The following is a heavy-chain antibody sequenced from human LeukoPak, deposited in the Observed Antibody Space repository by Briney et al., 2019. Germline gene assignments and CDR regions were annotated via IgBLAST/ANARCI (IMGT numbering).Heavy chain of an antibody. J-gene: IGHJ4*02. CDR2: IYDGGTT. Sequence: SETLSLTCTVSGGSISSYYWSWIRQPPGKGLEWIGYIYDGGTTNYNPSLKSRVIISVDTSKNQLSLKLSSLTAADTAVYYCARHWDSWGQGTLVTVSS. V-gene: IGHV4-59*08. CDR3: ARHWDS. CDR1: GGSISSYY.